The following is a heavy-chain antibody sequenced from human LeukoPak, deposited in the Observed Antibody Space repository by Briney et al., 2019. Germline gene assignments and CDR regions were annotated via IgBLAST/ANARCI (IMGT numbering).Heavy chain of an antibody. J-gene: IGHJ5*02. Sequence: ASVKVSCKASGYTFTSYYIHWVRQAPGQGLEWMGIINPNSGGTNYAQKFQGRVTMTRDTSISTAYMELSRLRSDDTAVYYCAMGATKLDWFDPWGQGTLVTVSS. V-gene: IGHV1-2*02. CDR2: INPNSGGT. CDR3: AMGATKLDWFDP. CDR1: GYTFTSYY. D-gene: IGHD1-26*01.